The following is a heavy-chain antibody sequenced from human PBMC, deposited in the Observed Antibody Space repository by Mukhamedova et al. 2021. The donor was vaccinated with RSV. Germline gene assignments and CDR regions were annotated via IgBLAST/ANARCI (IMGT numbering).Heavy chain of an antibody. CDR3: ARIWDTRTYYYFFDI. J-gene: IGHJ4*02. V-gene: IGHV4-59*08. D-gene: IGHD3-22*01. Sequence: IRQPPGKGLEFVGYIYYSGSTNYNPSLRSRATISVDKSKNQVSLKLDSVTAADTAMYYCARIWDTRTYYYFFDIWGQGTLVNVYS. CDR2: IYYSGST.